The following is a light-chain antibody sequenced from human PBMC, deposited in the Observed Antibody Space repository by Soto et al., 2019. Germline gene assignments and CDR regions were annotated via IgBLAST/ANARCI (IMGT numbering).Light chain of an antibody. CDR2: GAS. Sequence: EMVLTPTPDTLSLSPGESATLSCRASQTVSSSVLAWYQQRPGRAPRLLIYGASSRATGIPDRFSGSGSGTDFTLTISRLEPEDLAVYYCLQYGNSPETFGQGTKVDIK. CDR1: QTVSSSV. CDR3: LQYGNSPET. J-gene: IGKJ1*01. V-gene: IGKV3-20*01.